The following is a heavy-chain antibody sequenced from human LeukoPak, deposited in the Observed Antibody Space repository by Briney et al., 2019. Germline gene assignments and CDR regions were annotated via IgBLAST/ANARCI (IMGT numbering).Heavy chain of an antibody. D-gene: IGHD1-26*01. CDR2: IWYDGSNK. V-gene: IGHV3-33*06. CDR3: AKAAYSGSYLGDYFDY. J-gene: IGHJ4*02. CDR1: GFTFSSYG. Sequence: GGSLRLSCAASGFTFSSYGMHRVRQAAGKGLEWVAVIWYDGSNKYYADSVKGRFTISRDNSKNTLYLQMNSLRAEDTAVYYCAKAAYSGSYLGDYFDYWGQGTLVTVSS.